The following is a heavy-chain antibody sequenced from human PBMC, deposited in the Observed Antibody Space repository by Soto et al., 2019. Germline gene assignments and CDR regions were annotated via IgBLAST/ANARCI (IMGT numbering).Heavy chain of an antibody. CDR2: ITANGAFT. Sequence: EVQFLESGGGVVRPGGSLRLSCVASGLSLDSYAMTWVRQSPGKALEWVACITANGAFTSYTDSVRGSFTISRDNSKNTLYLQVDSLRADDTAVYYCGKDPNGDYFGAFDFWGQGTTIIVSS. V-gene: IGHV3-23*01. CDR1: GLSLDSYA. D-gene: IGHD4-17*01. J-gene: IGHJ3*01. CDR3: GKDPNGDYFGAFDF.